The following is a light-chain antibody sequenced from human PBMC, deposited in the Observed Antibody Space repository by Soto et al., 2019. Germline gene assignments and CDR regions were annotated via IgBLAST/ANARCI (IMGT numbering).Light chain of an antibody. Sequence: EIVLTQSPGTLSLSPGERATLSCRASQSVSSSYLAWYQQKPGQAPRLLIYGASSRATGIPDRFSGSGSGTEFTLTISSLQSEDFALYYCHQRQSWPRTFGQGTKVDI. CDR3: HQRQSWPRT. CDR1: QSVSSSY. CDR2: GAS. J-gene: IGKJ1*01. V-gene: IGKV3-20*01.